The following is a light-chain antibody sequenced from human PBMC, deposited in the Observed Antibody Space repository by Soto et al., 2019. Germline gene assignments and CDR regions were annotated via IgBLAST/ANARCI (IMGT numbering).Light chain of an antibody. J-gene: IGLJ1*01. V-gene: IGLV2-11*01. CDR2: AVS. Sequence: QSVLTQPRSVSGSPGQSVTISCTGTSSDVGDYNYVCWYQHHPGKAPKLMIYAVSKRPSGVPDRFSGSKSGNTASLTISGLQAEDEADYYCSSYSATYTYVFGTGTKVTVL. CDR1: SSDVGDYNY. CDR3: SSYSATYTYV.